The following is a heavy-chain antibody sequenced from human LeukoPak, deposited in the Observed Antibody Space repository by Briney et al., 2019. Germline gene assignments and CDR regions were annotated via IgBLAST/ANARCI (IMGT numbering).Heavy chain of an antibody. V-gene: IGHV1-8*01. D-gene: IGHD4-11*01. CDR1: GYTFTSYD. CDR3: AREGSNYGGLYYGMDV. Sequence: ASVKVSCKAFGYTFTSYDINWVRQATGQGLEWMGWMNPNSGNTGYAQKFQGRVTMTRNTSISTAYMELSSLRSEDTAVYYCAREGSNYGGLYYGMDVWGQGTTVTVSS. CDR2: MNPNSGNT. J-gene: IGHJ6*02.